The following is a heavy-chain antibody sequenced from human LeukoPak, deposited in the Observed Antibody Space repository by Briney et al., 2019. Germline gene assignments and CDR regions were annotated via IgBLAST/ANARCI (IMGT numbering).Heavy chain of an antibody. CDR3: VRAYDYGVLTDAFDI. Sequence: GGSLRLSCVASGFTFTSYSMNWVRQAPGKGLEWVSYISSSSSTIYYADSVKGRFTISRDNAKNSLYLQMNSLRAEDTAVYYCVRAYDYGVLTDAFDICGQGTMVTVSS. CDR1: GFTFTSYS. D-gene: IGHD4-17*01. J-gene: IGHJ3*02. CDR2: ISSSSSTI. V-gene: IGHV3-48*04.